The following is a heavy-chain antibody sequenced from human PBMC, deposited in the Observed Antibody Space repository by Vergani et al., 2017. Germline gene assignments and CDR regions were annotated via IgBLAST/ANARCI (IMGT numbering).Heavy chain of an antibody. V-gene: IGHV1-46*01. Sequence: QVQLVQSGAEVKKPGASVKVSCKASGYTFTSYYMHWVRQAPGQGLEWMGIINPSGGSTSYAQKFQGRVTMTRDTSTSTVYMELSSLRSEDTAVYYCARVISRRRLSIDSSSWYGFDYWGQGTLVTVSS. D-gene: IGHD6-13*01. CDR1: GYTFTSYY. CDR2: INPSGGST. J-gene: IGHJ4*02. CDR3: ARVISRRRLSIDSSSWYGFDY.